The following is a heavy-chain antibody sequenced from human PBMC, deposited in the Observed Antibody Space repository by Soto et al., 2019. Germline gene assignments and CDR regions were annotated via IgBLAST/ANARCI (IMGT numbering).Heavy chain of an antibody. V-gene: IGHV3-33*01. CDR2: IWYDGSKK. D-gene: IGHD1-1*01. CDR3: AGGRGAGDYYYGMDV. CDR1: GLTFSSYG. Sequence: QVQLVESGGDVVQPGRSLRLSCAASGLTFSSYGMYWVRQAPGKGLEWVALIWYDGSKKYYADSVKGRLTISRDNSKNTLYLQMNSLRAEDTAVYYCAGGRGAGDYYYGMDVWGQGTTVTVSS. J-gene: IGHJ6*02.